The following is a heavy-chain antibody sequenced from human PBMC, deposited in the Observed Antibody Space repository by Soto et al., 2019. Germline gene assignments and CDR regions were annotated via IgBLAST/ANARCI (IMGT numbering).Heavy chain of an antibody. CDR1: GYTFTGYY. J-gene: IGHJ5*02. CDR2: INPNSGGT. V-gene: IGHV1-2*04. Sequence: QVQLVQSGAEVKKPGASVKVSCKASGYTFTGYYMHWVRQAPGQGLEWMGWINPNSGGTNYAQKFQGWVTMTRDTSISTAYMDLSRLRSDDTAVYYCARDRGIAAAGTVSFDPWGQGTLVTVSS. D-gene: IGHD6-13*01. CDR3: ARDRGIAAAGTVSFDP.